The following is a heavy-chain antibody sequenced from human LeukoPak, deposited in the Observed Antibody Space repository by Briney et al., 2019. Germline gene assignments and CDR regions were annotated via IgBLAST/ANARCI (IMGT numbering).Heavy chain of an antibody. CDR1: GYSFTTYY. V-gene: IGHV1-46*01. D-gene: IGHD4-17*01. CDR2: INPSGGST. J-gene: IGHJ4*02. Sequence: ASVKVSCKASGYSFTTYYMHWVRQAPGQGLEWKGIINPSGGSTTYAQKFEGRVTLTRDTSTSTVYMEVMSLRFEDTAVYYCARNDYGDAYYFDYWGQGTLVTVSS. CDR3: ARNDYGDAYYFDY.